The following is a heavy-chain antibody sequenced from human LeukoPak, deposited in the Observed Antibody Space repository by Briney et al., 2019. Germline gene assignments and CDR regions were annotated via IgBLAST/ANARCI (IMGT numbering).Heavy chain of an antibody. V-gene: IGHV4-30-2*01. CDR2: IYHSGST. Sequence: SQTLSLTCAVSGGSISSGGYSWSWIRQPPGKGLEWIGYIYHSGSTYYNPSLKSRVTISVDRSKNQFSLKLSSVTAADTAVYYCARGGYYYGSGSQIDAFDIWGQGTMVTVSS. CDR1: GGSISSGGYS. CDR3: ARGGYYYGSGSQIDAFDI. D-gene: IGHD3-10*01. J-gene: IGHJ3*02.